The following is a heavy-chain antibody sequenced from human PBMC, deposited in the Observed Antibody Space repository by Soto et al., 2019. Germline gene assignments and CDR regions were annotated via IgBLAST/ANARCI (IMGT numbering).Heavy chain of an antibody. CDR3: ARGDRSWYSSSYPVARGLIDY. CDR1: GFTFSSYG. J-gene: IGHJ4*02. Sequence: GGSLRLSCAASGFTFSSYGMHWVRQAPGKGLEWVAVIWYDGSNKYYADSVKGRFTNSRDNSKNTLYLQMNSLRAEDTAVYYCARGDRSWYSSSYPVARGLIDYWGQGTLVTVSS. D-gene: IGHD6-13*01. V-gene: IGHV3-33*01. CDR2: IWYDGSNK.